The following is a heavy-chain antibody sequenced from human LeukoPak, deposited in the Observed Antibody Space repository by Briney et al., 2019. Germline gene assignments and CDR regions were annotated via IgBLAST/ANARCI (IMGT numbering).Heavy chain of an antibody. D-gene: IGHD3-16*01. CDR3: ARDLGGYFDY. CDR2: INPNSGGT. CDR1: GYTFTGQY. V-gene: IGHV1-2*02. J-gene: IGHJ4*02. Sequence: ASVKASCKASGYTFTGQYIHWVRQAPGQGPEWMGWINPNSGGTNYAQKFQGRVTMTRDTSISTAYMELSRLRSDDTAVYYCARDLGGYFDYWGQGTLVTVSS.